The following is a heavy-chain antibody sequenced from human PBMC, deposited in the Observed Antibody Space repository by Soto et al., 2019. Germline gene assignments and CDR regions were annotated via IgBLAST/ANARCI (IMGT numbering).Heavy chain of an antibody. CDR3: ANLSDYDSDLY. CDR1: GFTFSSYG. CDR2: ISYDGSNK. J-gene: IGHJ4*02. Sequence: PGGSLRLSCAASGFTFSSYGMHWVRQAPGKGLEWVAVISYDGSNKYYADSVKGRFTISRDNSKNTLYLQMNSLRAEDTAVYYCANLSDYDSDLYWGQGTLVTVSS. V-gene: IGHV3-30*18. D-gene: IGHD3-22*01.